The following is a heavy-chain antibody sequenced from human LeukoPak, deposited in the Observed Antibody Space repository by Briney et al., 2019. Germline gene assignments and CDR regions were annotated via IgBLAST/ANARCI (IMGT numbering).Heavy chain of an antibody. J-gene: IGHJ4*02. CDR1: GYTFTDYY. V-gene: IGHV1-2*02. CDR3: ARANFLYCSSTTCLFDH. Sequence: ASVKVSYKASGYTFTDYYIHWARQAPGQGFEWMGWINPNDGDTNYAQKFQGRVTMTRDTSISTAHMEVSRLRSDDAAVYYCARANFLYCSSTTCLFDHWGRGTLVTVSS. D-gene: IGHD2-2*01. CDR2: INPNDGDT.